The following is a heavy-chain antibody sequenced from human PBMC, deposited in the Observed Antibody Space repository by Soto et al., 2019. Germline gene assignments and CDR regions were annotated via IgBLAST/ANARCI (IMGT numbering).Heavy chain of an antibody. Sequence: SVKVSCKASGYTFTSYGISWVRQAPGQGLEWMGGIRPIFASANYAQKFKVRVTIPADEYPRTVYMELSRLRSEDTALFYCARQFDSDTSGYYYAYWGKGTLVTVSS. CDR1: GYTFTSYG. CDR3: ARQFDSDTSGYYYAY. J-gene: IGHJ4*02. CDR2: IRPIFASA. D-gene: IGHD3-22*01. V-gene: IGHV1-69*13.